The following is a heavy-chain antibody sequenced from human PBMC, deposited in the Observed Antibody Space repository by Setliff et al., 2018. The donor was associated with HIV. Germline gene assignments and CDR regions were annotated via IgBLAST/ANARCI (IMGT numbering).Heavy chain of an antibody. Sequence: ASVKVSCKASGYTFTNYGISWVRQAPGHGLEWMGWISPYNGDTNYAQNLQGRVTMTTDTSTSTAYMELRSLRSDDTAVYYCARDRYDKDDYFDYWGQGTLVTVSS. CDR1: GYTFTNYG. CDR2: ISPYNGDT. D-gene: IGHD3-22*01. V-gene: IGHV1-18*01. CDR3: ARDRYDKDDYFDY. J-gene: IGHJ4*02.